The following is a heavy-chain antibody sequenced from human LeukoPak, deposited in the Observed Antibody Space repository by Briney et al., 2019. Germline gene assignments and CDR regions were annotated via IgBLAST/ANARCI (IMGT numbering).Heavy chain of an antibody. CDR1: GFTVSSNY. CDR2: IYSGGST. CDR3: ASGNWNDRAFDV. V-gene: IGHV3-66*01. D-gene: IGHD1-20*01. Sequence: GGSLRLSCAASGFTVSSNYMSWVRQAPGKGLEWVSVIYSGGSTYYADSVKGRFTVSRDNAKNSLYLQLNSLRAEDTAVYYCASGNWNDRAFDVWGQGTLVTVSS. J-gene: IGHJ3*01.